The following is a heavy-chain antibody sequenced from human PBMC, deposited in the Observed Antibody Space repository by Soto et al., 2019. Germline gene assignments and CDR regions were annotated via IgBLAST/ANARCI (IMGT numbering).Heavy chain of an antibody. Sequence: QVQLVQSGAEVKKPGSSVKVSCKASGGTFSSYAISWVRQAPGQGLEWMGGIIPIFGTANYAQKFQGRVTITADESTSTAYMELSSLRSEDTAVYYCARDGFTFGRNTLRTGYYYGMDIWGQGTTVTVSS. CDR2: IIPIFGTA. V-gene: IGHV1-69*12. CDR1: GGTFSSYA. D-gene: IGHD3-10*01. J-gene: IGHJ6*02. CDR3: ARDGFTFGRNTLRTGYYYGMDI.